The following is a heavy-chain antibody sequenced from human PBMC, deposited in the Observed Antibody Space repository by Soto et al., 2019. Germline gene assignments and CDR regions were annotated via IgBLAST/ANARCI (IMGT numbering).Heavy chain of an antibody. V-gene: IGHV3-23*01. CDR2: ISASGRDI. D-gene: IGHD6-19*01. J-gene: IGHJ4*02. Sequence: GGSLRLSCAASGFTFSNFAMSWVRQAPGRGLEWVSGISASGRDIHYADSVKDRFTVSRDNSKNTLYLQMNSLRAEDTAIYYCAKGKTSGWYYFDYWGQGALVTVSS. CDR3: AKGKTSGWYYFDY. CDR1: GFTFSNFA.